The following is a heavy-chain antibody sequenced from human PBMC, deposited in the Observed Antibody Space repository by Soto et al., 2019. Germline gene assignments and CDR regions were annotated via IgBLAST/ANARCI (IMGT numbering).Heavy chain of an antibody. Sequence: QVQLVESGGGVVQPGRSLRLSCAASGFIFSSYGMHWVRQAPGKGLEWGAVISYDGSNKYYADSVKGRFTISRDNSKNTLYLHMNSLRDEDTAVYYCAKAPSLDDYYGMDVWGQGTAVTVSS. V-gene: IGHV3-30*18. J-gene: IGHJ6*02. CDR1: GFIFSSYG. CDR3: AKAPSLDDYYGMDV. D-gene: IGHD2-2*01. CDR2: ISYDGSNK.